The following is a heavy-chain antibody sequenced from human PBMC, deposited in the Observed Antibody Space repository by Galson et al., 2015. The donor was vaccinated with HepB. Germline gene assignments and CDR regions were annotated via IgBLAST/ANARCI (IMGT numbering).Heavy chain of an antibody. D-gene: IGHD5-18*01. CDR1: GFTFSSYS. CDR2: ISSSSYI. V-gene: IGHV3-21*01. Sequence: SLRLSCAASGFTFSSYSMNWVRQAPGKGLEWVSSISSSSYIYYADSVKGRFTISRDNAKNSLYLQMNSLRAEDTAVYYCASSSGGYSYGFDIWGQGTMVTVSS. J-gene: IGHJ3*02. CDR3: ASSSGGYSYGFDI.